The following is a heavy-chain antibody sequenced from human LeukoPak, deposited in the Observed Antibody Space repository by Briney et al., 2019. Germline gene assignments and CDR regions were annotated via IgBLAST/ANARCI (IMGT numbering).Heavy chain of an antibody. D-gene: IGHD2-21*02. CDR3: ARGARFCGGDCFSD. V-gene: IGHV3-11*01. J-gene: IGHJ4*02. CDR1: GFIFSDYH. Sequence: GGSLRLSCAASGFIFSDYHMSWIRQAPGKGLEWISYIRSSGDPIYYADSVRGRFTISRDNAKNSLYLQMNSLRAEDTAVYYCARGARFCGGDCFSDWGQGNLVTVSS. CDR2: IRSSGDPI.